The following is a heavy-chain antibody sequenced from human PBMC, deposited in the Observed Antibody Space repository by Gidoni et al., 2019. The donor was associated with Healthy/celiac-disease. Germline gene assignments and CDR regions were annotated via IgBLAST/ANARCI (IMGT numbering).Heavy chain of an antibody. CDR3: ARESGIVVVPAASNWFDP. CDR1: GGTFSSYA. J-gene: IGHJ5*02. D-gene: IGHD2-2*01. CDR2: IIPIFGTA. Sequence: QVQLVQSGADVKKPGSSVKVSCKASGGTFSSYAISWVRQAPGQGLEWMGEIIPIFGTANYAQKFQGRVTITADKSTSTAYMELSSLGSEDTAVYYCARESGIVVVPAASNWFDPWGQGTLVTVSS. V-gene: IGHV1-69*06.